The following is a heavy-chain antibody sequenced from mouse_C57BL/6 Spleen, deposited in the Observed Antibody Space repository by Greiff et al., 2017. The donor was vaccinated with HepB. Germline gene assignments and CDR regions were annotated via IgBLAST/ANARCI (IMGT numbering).Heavy chain of an antibody. J-gene: IGHJ4*01. V-gene: IGHV2-6-1*01. CDR1: GFSLTSYG. CDR3: ARQGIYYGNYVGAMDY. D-gene: IGHD2-1*01. CDR2: IWSDGST. Sequence: VKVEESGPGLVAPSQSLSITCTVSGFSLTSYGVHWVRQPPGKGLEWLVVIWSDGSTTYNSALKSRLSISKDNSKSQVFLKMNSLQTDDTAMYYCARQGIYYGNYVGAMDYWGQGTSVTVSS.